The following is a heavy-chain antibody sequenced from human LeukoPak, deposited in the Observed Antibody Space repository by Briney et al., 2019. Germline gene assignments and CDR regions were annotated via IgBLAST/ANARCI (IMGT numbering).Heavy chain of an antibody. V-gene: IGHV4-4*07. J-gene: IGHJ4*02. CDR1: GGSINNYY. Sequence: PSETLSLTCTVSGGSINNYYWSWIRQPAGRGLEWIGRIHTSGSTNYNPSLKSRVTISVDNSKNQFSLKLTSVTAADTAVYYCARVSSASFGAFDYWGQGTLVTVSS. CDR2: IHTSGST. CDR3: ARVSSASFGAFDY. D-gene: IGHD3-16*01.